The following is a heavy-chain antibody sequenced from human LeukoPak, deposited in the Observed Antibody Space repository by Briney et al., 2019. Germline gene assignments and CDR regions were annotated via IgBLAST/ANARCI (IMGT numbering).Heavy chain of an antibody. CDR1: GGTFSSYA. Sequence: SVTVSCKASGGTFSSYAISWVRQAPGQGLEWMGGIIPIFGTANYAQKFQGRVTITADESTSTAYMELSSLRSEDTAVYYCARDRITIFGVVNYYGMDVWGQGTTVTVSS. J-gene: IGHJ6*02. D-gene: IGHD3-3*01. CDR3: ARDRITIFGVVNYYGMDV. CDR2: IIPIFGTA. V-gene: IGHV1-69*13.